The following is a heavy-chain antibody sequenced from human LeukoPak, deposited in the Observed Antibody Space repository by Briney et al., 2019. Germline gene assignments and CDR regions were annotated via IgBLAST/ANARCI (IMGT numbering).Heavy chain of an antibody. V-gene: IGHV3-23*01. Sequence: QPGGSLRLSCAASGFTFDSHAMSWVRQGPGKGLEWVSSVTRGGATTWYADSVKGRFTISRDNSKNTLYLQMNSLRAEDTAIYYCTRDHPDCRDISCLLFEYWGQGTLVTVSS. CDR2: VTRGGATT. CDR3: TRDHPDCRDISCLLFEY. D-gene: IGHD5-24*01. CDR1: GFTFDSHA. J-gene: IGHJ4*02.